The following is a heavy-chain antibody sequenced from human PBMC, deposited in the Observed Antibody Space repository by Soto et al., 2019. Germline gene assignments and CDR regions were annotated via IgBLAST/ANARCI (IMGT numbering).Heavy chain of an antibody. V-gene: IGHV1-18*01. Sequence: ASVKVSCKASGYTLTSYGISWVRQAPGQGLEWMGWISAYSGKTNYAQMLQGRLTMTTDTSTTTAYMELRSLRSDDTAVCYCARDNSGDFWSGYSHYYFDYWGQGTLVTVSS. D-gene: IGHD3-3*01. CDR3: ARDNSGDFWSGYSHYYFDY. CDR1: GYTLTSYG. CDR2: ISAYSGKT. J-gene: IGHJ4*02.